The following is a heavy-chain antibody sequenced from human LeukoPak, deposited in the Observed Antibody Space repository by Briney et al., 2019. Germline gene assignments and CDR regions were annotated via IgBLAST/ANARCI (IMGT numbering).Heavy chain of an antibody. Sequence: GGSLRLFCAASGFTFTSYSMNWVRQAPGKGLEWVSITRSSNGHIYYADSVKGRFTISRDKAKKSLYLQMNSLRAEDTAVYYCARGEGPSTLDYWGQGTLVTVSS. V-gene: IGHV3-21*01. CDR1: GFTFTSYS. J-gene: IGHJ4*02. CDR3: ARGEGPSTLDY. D-gene: IGHD3-3*02. CDR2: TRSSNGHI.